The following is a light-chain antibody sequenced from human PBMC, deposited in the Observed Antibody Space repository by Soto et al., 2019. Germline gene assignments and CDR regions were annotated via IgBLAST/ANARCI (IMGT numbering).Light chain of an antibody. J-gene: IGLJ3*02. Sequence: QSVLTQPPSASGTPGQRVTISCSGSNSNIGRHTVNWYQQLPGTAPKLLIYTENQRPSGVPDRFSDSKSGTSASLAISALQSEDEADYYCAAWDDSLGAWVFGGGTKVTVL. CDR2: TEN. CDR1: NSNIGRHT. CDR3: AAWDDSLGAWV. V-gene: IGLV1-44*01.